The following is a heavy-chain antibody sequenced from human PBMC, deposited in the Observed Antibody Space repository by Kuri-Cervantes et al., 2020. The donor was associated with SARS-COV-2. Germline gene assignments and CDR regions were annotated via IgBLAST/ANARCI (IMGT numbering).Heavy chain of an antibody. CDR2: IYHPGSS. J-gene: IGHJ4*02. CDR3: ARSRSWSRVDS. CDR1: DSSKSRGYY. D-gene: IGHD6-13*01. Sequence: LRLPCAVSDSSKSRGYYWGWIRQSPGKGLEWLGTIYHPGSSYDNPSLKRRVTMSVDTSKNQFSLRLTSVTAADTAVYYCARSRSWSRVDSWGQGTLVTVSS. V-gene: IGHV4-38-2*01.